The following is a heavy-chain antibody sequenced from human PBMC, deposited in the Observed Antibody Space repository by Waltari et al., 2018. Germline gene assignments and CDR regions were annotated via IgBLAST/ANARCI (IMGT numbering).Heavy chain of an antibody. Sequence: QVRLVQSGAEVKKPGASVKVSCKASGYTFTGYYMHWVRQAPGQGLEWMGWINPNSGGTNYAQKFQGRVTMTRDTSISTAYMELSRLRSDDTAVYYCARLMTSTIFGVVIKDGAFDIWGQGTMVTVSS. CDR3: ARLMTSTIFGVVIKDGAFDI. J-gene: IGHJ3*02. D-gene: IGHD3-3*01. V-gene: IGHV1-2*02. CDR2: INPNSGGT. CDR1: GYTFTGYY.